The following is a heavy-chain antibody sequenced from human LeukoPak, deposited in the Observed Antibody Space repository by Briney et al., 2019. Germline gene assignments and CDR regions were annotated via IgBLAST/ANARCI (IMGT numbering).Heavy chain of an antibody. Sequence: PSETLPLTCTVSGGSISSYYWSWIRQPPGKGLEWIGYIYYSVTTNYNPSLKSRVTISVDTSKNQFSLKLSSVTAADTAVYYCARGLHAVDYWGQGTLVTVSS. V-gene: IGHV4-59*01. CDR1: GGSISSYY. J-gene: IGHJ4*02. D-gene: IGHD5-24*01. CDR3: ARGLHAVDY. CDR2: IYYSVTT.